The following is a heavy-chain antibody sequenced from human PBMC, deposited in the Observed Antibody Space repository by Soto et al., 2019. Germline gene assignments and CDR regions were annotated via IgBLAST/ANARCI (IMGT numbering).Heavy chain of an antibody. Sequence: NPXETLSLTCAVYGGSFSGYYWSWIRQPPGKGLEWIGEINHSGSTNYNPSLKSRVTISVDTSKNQFSLKLSSVTAADTAVYYCARALYGRRAFDYWGQGTLVTVSS. V-gene: IGHV4-34*01. D-gene: IGHD4-17*01. CDR1: GGSFSGYY. CDR2: INHSGST. CDR3: ARALYGRRAFDY. J-gene: IGHJ4*02.